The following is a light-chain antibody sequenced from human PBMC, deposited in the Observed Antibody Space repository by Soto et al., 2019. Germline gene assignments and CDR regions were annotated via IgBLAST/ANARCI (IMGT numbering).Light chain of an antibody. CDR3: SSYTTSSSHV. CDR2: DVT. J-gene: IGLJ1*01. V-gene: IGLV2-14*01. CDR1: SSDVGAYIY. Sequence: QSALTRPASLSGSPGQSSTISCTGTSSDVGAYIYVSWYQQHPGKAPKLMISDVTSRPSGVSYRFSGSKSGNTASLTISGLQAEDEAEYFCSSYTTSSSHVFGTGTKVTVL.